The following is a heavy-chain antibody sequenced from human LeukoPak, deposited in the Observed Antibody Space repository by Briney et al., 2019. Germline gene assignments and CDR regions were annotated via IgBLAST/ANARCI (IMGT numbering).Heavy chain of an antibody. CDR2: ISAYNGNT. V-gene: IGHV1-18*01. D-gene: IGHD1/OR15-1a*01. CDR3: ARCAGTPRYYYYYYYMDV. Sequence: ASVKVSCKASGYTFTSYGISWVRQAPGQGLEWMGWISAYNGNTHYAQKLQGRVTMTTDTSTSTVYMELRSLRSDDTGVYYCARCAGTPRYYYYYYYMDVWGKGTTVTVSS. CDR1: GYTFTSYG. J-gene: IGHJ6*03.